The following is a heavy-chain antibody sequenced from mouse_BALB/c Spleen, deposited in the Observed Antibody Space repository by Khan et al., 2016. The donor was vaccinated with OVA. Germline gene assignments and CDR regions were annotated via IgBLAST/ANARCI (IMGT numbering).Heavy chain of an antibody. CDR3: ARLEDI. J-gene: IGHJ2*01. Sequence: VQLQESGPGLVAPSQSLSITCAVSGFSLNSYAVHWVRQPPGKGLEWLAVIWAGGSTNDNSSLDSILSISKDNSKSQVILKMNRQQTDDTAMYYCARLEDIWGQGTTLTVSS. V-gene: IGHV2-9*02. CDR2: IWAGGST. CDR1: GFSLNSYA.